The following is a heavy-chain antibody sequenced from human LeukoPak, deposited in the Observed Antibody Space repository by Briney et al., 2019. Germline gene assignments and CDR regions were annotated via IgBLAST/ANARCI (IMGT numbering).Heavy chain of an antibody. V-gene: IGHV1-2*02. CDR1: GYTFTGYY. D-gene: IGHD6-19*01. Sequence: GASVKVSCKASGYTFTGYYMHWVRQAPGQGLEWMGWINPNSGGTNYAQKFQGRVTMTRDTSISTAYMELSWLRSDDTAVYYCARAEAGTRYFDYWGQGTLVTVSS. CDR3: ARAEAGTRYFDY. CDR2: INPNSGGT. J-gene: IGHJ4*02.